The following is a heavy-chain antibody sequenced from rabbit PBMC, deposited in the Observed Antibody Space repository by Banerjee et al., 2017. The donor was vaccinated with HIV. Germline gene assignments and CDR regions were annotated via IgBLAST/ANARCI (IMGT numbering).Heavy chain of an antibody. CDR3: ARSGYVGGWNFGL. CDR1: GFSFSNGYV. Sequence: QEQLEESGGDLVKPEGSLTLTCTASGFSFSNGYVMCWVRQAPGKGLEWIGCIYVGSGSTHYASWAKGRFTMYKTSSTTVTLQLTSLTAADTATYFCARSGYVGGWNFGLWGPGTLVTVS. D-gene: IGHD1-1*01. J-gene: IGHJ6*01. CDR2: IYVGSGST. V-gene: IGHV1S45*01.